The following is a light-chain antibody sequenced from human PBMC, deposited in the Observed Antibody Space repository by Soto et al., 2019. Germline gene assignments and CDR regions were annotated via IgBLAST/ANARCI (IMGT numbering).Light chain of an antibody. CDR2: EVS. V-gene: IGLV2-14*01. Sequence: QSALTQPASASGSPGQPITISCTGTSSDVGGHNYVSWYQQHPGIAPKLMISEVSNRPSGVSNRFSGSKSGNTASLTISGLQAEDEADYYCSSYTTSSTLVFGGGTKLTVL. CDR1: SSDVGGHNY. CDR3: SSYTTSSTLV. J-gene: IGLJ2*01.